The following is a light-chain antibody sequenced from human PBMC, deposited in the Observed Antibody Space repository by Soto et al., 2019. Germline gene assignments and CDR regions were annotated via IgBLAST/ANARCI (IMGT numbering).Light chain of an antibody. J-gene: IGLJ3*02. Sequence: QSALTQPPSASGSPGQSVTISCTGTSSDVGAYKSVSWYQQYPGKPPKLMIYEVCKRASGVPDRFSGSKSGNTASLTVSGLQAEDEADYYCTSYVGSNIWVFGGGTKLTVL. CDR3: TSYVGSNIWV. CDR1: SSDVGAYKS. CDR2: EVC. V-gene: IGLV2-8*01.